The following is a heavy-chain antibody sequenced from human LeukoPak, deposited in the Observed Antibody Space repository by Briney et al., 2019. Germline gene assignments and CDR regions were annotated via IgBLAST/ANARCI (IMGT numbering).Heavy chain of an antibody. CDR1: GFTFSSYW. Sequence: SGGSLRLSCAASGFTFSSYWMHWVRQAPGKGLVWVSRINSDGSSTSYADSVKGRFTISRDNAKNTLYLQMNSLRAEDTAVYYCARRGGAAMVAPFDYWGQGTLVPSPQ. V-gene: IGHV3-74*01. CDR3: ARRGGAAMVAPFDY. J-gene: IGHJ4*02. D-gene: IGHD5-18*01. CDR2: INSDGSST.